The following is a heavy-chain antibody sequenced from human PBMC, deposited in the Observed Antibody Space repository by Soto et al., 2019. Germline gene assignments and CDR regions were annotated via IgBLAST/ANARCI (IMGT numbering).Heavy chain of an antibody. Sequence: EVQLVESGGGLVQPGGSLRLSCAASGFTFSSYEMNWVRQAPGKGLEWGSYISSSGSTIYYADSVKGRLTISRDNAKNSLYLQMNSLRAEDTAVYYCARDMRGWIGGYYYYYGMDVWGQGTTVTVSS. CDR3: ARDMRGWIGGYYYYYGMDV. V-gene: IGHV3-48*03. J-gene: IGHJ6*02. D-gene: IGHD3-16*01. CDR1: GFTFSSYE. CDR2: ISSSGSTI.